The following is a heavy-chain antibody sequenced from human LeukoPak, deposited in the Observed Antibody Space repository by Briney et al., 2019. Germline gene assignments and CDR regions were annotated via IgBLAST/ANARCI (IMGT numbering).Heavy chain of an antibody. CDR3: ARPLPYYDSSGYSFDAFDI. CDR2: IYHSGST. J-gene: IGHJ3*02. V-gene: IGHV4-38-2*01. Sequence: SETLSLTCAVSGYSISSGYYWGWIRPPSGKGLEWIGNIYHSGSTYYNPSLKSRVTISVDTSKNQFSLKLSSVTAADTAVYYCARPLPYYDSSGYSFDAFDIWGQGTMVTVSS. D-gene: IGHD3-22*01. CDR1: GYSISSGYY.